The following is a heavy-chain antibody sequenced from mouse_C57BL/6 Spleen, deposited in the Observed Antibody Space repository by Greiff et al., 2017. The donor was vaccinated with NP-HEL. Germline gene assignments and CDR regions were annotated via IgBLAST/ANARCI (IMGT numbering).Heavy chain of an antibody. CDR2: IDPYSGGT. CDR3: GRWGDLYYGC. V-gene: IGHV1-72*01. CDR1: GYTFTSYW. D-gene: IGHD1-1*01. J-gene: IGHJ2*01. Sequence: VQLQQPGAELVKPGASVKLSCKASGYTFTSYWMHWVKQRPGRGLEWIGRIDPYSGGTKYNEKFKSKATLTVDKPSSTAYMQLSSLTSEYSAVYYCGRWGDLYYGCWGKGTTVTVSS.